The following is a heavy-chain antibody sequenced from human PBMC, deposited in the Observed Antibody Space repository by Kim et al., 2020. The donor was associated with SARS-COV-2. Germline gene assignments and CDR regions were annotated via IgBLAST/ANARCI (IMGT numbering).Heavy chain of an antibody. Sequence: LKSRVTISVDTSKNQFSLKLSSVTAADTAVYYCARGGLGSGYYTNYFDYWGQGTLVTVSS. CDR3: ARGGLGSGYYTNYFDY. J-gene: IGHJ4*02. V-gene: IGHV4-34*01. D-gene: IGHD3-3*01.